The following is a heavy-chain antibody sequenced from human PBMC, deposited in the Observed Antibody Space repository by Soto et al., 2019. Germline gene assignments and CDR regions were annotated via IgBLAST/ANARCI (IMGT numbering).Heavy chain of an antibody. CDR3: AGYCNSANCPPGVNWFDP. D-gene: IGHD2-2*01. Sequence: SETLSLTCTVSGGSISSYYWSWIRQPPGKGLEWIGYIYYSGSTNYNPSLKSRLTISADTSENQFSLKLSSVTAADTAIYYCAGYCNSANCPPGVNWFDPWGQGTLVTVSS. CDR1: GGSISSYY. CDR2: IYYSGST. J-gene: IGHJ5*02. V-gene: IGHV4-59*08.